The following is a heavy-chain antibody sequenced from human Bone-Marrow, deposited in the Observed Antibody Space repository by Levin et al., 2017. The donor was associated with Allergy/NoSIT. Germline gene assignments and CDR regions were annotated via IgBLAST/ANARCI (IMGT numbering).Heavy chain of an antibody. J-gene: IGHJ4*02. V-gene: IGHV4-30-4*01. CDR2: IYYSGST. Sequence: KSSETLSLTCTVSGGSISSGDYYWSWIRQPPGKGLEWIGYIYYSGSTYYNPSLKSRVTISVDTSKNQFSLKLSSVTAADTAVYYCARVVVVPAAMVYYFDYWGQGTLVTVSS. CDR3: ARVVVVPAAMVYYFDY. D-gene: IGHD2-2*01. CDR1: GGSISSGDYY.